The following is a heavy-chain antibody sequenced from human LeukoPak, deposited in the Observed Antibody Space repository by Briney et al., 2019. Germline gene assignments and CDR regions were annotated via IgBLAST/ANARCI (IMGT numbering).Heavy chain of an antibody. J-gene: IGHJ6*02. V-gene: IGHV3-21*01. D-gene: IGHD4-23*01. CDR1: GITLSSYN. CDR2: ISSSSSYI. Sequence: GGSLRLSCAASGITLSSYNMHWVRQAPGKGLEWVSSISSSSSYIYYADSVKGRFTISRDNAKNSLYLQMNSLRAEDTAVYYCARETAVGRGYYYYGMDVWGQGTTVTVSS. CDR3: ARETAVGRGYYYYGMDV.